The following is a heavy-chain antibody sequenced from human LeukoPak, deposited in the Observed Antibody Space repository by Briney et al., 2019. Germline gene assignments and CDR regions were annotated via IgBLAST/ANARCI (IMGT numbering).Heavy chain of an antibody. V-gene: IGHV3-53*01. J-gene: IGHJ6*02. Sequence: GGSLRLSCAASGFTVSSNYMSWVRQAPGKGLEWVPVIYSSGSTYYADSVKGRFTISRDNSKNTLYLQMNSLRAEDTAVYYCAKAGAAAFYYYYGMDVWGQGTTVTVSS. D-gene: IGHD6-13*01. CDR1: GFTVSSNY. CDR2: IYSSGST. CDR3: AKAGAAAFYYYYGMDV.